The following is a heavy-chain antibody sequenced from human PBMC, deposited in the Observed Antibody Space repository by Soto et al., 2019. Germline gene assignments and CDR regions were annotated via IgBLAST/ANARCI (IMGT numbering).Heavy chain of an antibody. V-gene: IGHV2-5*02. CDR3: AHSINIVVVPAAIPFDY. Sequence: LALTCTSSWFSHSTNGMGVGWIRQPPGKALEWLALIYWDDDKRYSPSLKSRLTITKDTSKNQVVLTMTNMDPVDTATYYCAHSINIVVVPAAIPFDYWGQGTLVTVS. CDR2: IYWDDDK. CDR1: WFSHSTNGMG. D-gene: IGHD2-2*01. J-gene: IGHJ4*02.